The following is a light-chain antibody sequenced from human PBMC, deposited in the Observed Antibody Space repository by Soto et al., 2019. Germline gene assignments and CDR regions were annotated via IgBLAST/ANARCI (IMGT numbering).Light chain of an antibody. Sequence: EIVMPQSPATLSVSPGARATLSCRASQSVSSNLAWYQQKPGQAPRLLFYDASNRATGIPARFSGSGSGTEFTLTINSLQSEDFAVYYCQQYNNWPPAVGQGTRLEIK. J-gene: IGKJ5*01. CDR2: DAS. CDR3: QQYNNWPPA. CDR1: QSVSSN. V-gene: IGKV3-15*01.